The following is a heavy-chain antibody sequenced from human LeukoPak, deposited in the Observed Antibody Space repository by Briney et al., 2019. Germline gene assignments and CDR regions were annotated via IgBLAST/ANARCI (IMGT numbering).Heavy chain of an antibody. Sequence: SGPTLVNPTETLTLTCTFSGFSLRSTGLGLGWIRQPQANAPEWLSLMYWNNDKRYSPSLESRLTSTKDTTKKQVVITISNMYPVDTATYYCVHTSVSINGDSWFDPWGQGTLVTVSS. J-gene: IGHJ5*02. CDR1: GFSLRSTGLG. D-gene: IGHD2-8*01. CDR3: VHTSVSINGDSWFDP. CDR2: MYWNNDK. V-gene: IGHV2-5*01.